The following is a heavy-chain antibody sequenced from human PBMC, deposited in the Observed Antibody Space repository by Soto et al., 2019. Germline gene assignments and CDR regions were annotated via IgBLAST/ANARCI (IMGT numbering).Heavy chain of an antibody. CDR3: ARGQEPRITIFGVVQEAPMDV. CDR2: IYYSGST. Sequence: SETLSLTCTVSGGSISCYYWSWIRQPPGKGLEWIGYIYYSGSTNYNPSLKSRVTISVDTSKNQFSLKLSSVTAADTAVYYCARGQEPRITIFGVVQEAPMDVWGQGTTVTVS. J-gene: IGHJ6*02. D-gene: IGHD3-3*01. CDR1: GGSISCYY. V-gene: IGHV4-59*01.